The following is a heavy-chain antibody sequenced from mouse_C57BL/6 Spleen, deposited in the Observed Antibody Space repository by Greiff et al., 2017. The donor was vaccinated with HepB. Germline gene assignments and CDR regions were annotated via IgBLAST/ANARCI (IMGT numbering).Heavy chain of an antibody. V-gene: IGHV1-74*01. CDR1: GYTFTSYW. CDR3: AIGDYYGSSSWGAMDY. Sequence: QVHVKQPGAELVKPGASVKVSCKASGYTFTSYWMHWVKQRPGQGLEWIGRIHPSDSDTNYNQKFKGKATLTVDKSSSTAYMQLSSLTSEDSAVYYCAIGDYYGSSSWGAMDYWGQGTSVTVSS. D-gene: IGHD1-1*01. J-gene: IGHJ4*01. CDR2: IHPSDSDT.